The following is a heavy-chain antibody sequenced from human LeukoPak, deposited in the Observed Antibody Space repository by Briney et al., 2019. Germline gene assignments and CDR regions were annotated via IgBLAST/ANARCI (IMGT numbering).Heavy chain of an antibody. D-gene: IGHD3-22*01. J-gene: IGHJ4*02. CDR3: AKIPDYYDNSGNAY. CDR1: GFTFSSYA. V-gene: IGHV3-23*01. Sequence: PGGSLRLSCAASGFTFSSYAMSWVRQAPGKGLEWVSRISSSGAYTSYADSVKGRFTISRDNSKSTLCPQMNSLRAEDTAVYYCAKIPDYYDNSGNAYWGQGTLVTVSS. CDR2: ISSSGAYT.